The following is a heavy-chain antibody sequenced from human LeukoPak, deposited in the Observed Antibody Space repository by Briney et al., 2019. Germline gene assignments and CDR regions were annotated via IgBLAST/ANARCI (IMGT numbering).Heavy chain of an antibody. CDR1: GGTFSSFV. D-gene: IGHD4-23*01. J-gene: IGHJ5*02. Sequence: ASVKVSCKAPGGTFSSFVISWVRQAPGQGLEWMGIINPSGGSTSYAQKFQGRVTMTRDMSTSTDYMELSSLGSEDTAVYYCARDNSVEDTASGWWFDPWGQGTLVTVSS. V-gene: IGHV1-46*01. CDR2: INPSGGST. CDR3: ARDNSVEDTASGWWFDP.